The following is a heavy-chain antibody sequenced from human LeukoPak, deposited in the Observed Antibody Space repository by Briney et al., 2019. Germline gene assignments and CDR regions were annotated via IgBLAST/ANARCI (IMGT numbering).Heavy chain of an antibody. D-gene: IGHD3-10*01. CDR2: LYSGSDT. Sequence: GGSLRLSCAASGFTVSTNYMNWVRQAPGKGLEWVSILYSGSDTYYADSVKGRFTISRDSSKNILSLQMNNLRAEDTAVYYCARVGDHFHWYLDLWGRGTLVAVSS. J-gene: IGHJ2*01. V-gene: IGHV3-53*01. CDR1: GFTVSTNY. CDR3: ARVGDHFHWYLDL.